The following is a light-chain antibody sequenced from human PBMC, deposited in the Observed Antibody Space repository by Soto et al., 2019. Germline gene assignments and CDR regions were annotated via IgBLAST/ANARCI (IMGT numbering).Light chain of an antibody. J-gene: IGKJ4*01. CDR1: QGLTDR. Sequence: EIVLTQSPATLSVSPGETATLSCRASQGLTDRLAWYQQKPGQTPRLVIYETSTRAAGIPARFSGSGSGTDFTLTISSLQTEDFAVYYCQQHNGWPLTFGGGPKVEIK. V-gene: IGKV3-15*01. CDR3: QQHNGWPLT. CDR2: ETS.